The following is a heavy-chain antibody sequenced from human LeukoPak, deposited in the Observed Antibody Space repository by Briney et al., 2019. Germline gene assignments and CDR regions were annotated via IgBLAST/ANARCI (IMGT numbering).Heavy chain of an antibody. Sequence: GGSLRLSCAASGFTFSSYWMHWVRQAPGKGLVWVSRINSDGSSTSYADSVKGRFTISRDNAKNALYLQMNSLRAEDTAVYYCAREDGYNSYFDYWGQGTLVTVSS. CDR3: AREDGYNSYFDY. CDR1: GFTFSSYW. CDR2: INSDGSST. J-gene: IGHJ4*02. D-gene: IGHD5-24*01. V-gene: IGHV3-74*01.